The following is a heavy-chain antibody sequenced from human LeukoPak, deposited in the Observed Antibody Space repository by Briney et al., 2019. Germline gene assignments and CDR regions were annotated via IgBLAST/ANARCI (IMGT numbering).Heavy chain of an antibody. D-gene: IGHD3-10*01. CDR1: GGSISSYY. Sequence: SETLSLTCTVSGGSISSYYWSWIRQPAGKGLEWIGRIYTSGSTNYNPSLKSRVTMSVDTSKNQFSLKLSSVTAADTAVYYCAKLPFYGSGRAGRGFPRDAFDIWGQGTMVTVSS. V-gene: IGHV4-4*07. J-gene: IGHJ3*02. CDR3: AKLPFYGSGRAGRGFPRDAFDI. CDR2: IYTSGST.